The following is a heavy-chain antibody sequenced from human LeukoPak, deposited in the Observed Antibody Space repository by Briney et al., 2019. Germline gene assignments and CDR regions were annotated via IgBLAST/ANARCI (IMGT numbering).Heavy chain of an antibody. V-gene: IGHV4-4*02. CDR3: ARVYGDSGTDAFDI. Sequence: SETLSLTCAVSGGSISSSNWWSGVRQPPGKGLEWIGEIYHSGSTNYNPSLKSRVTISVDKSKNQFSLKLSSVTAADTAVYYCARVYGDSGTDAFDIWGQGTMVTVSS. CDR1: GGSISSSNW. D-gene: IGHD4-17*01. CDR2: IYHSGST. J-gene: IGHJ3*02.